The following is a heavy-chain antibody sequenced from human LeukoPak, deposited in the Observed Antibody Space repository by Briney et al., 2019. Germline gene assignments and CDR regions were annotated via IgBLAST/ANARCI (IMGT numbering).Heavy chain of an antibody. CDR1: GGSFSGYY. CDR2: INHSGST. Sequence: NSSETLSLTCAVYGGSFSGYYWSWIRQPPGKGLEWIGEINHSGSTNYNPSLKSRVTISVDTSKNQFSLKLSSVTAADTAVYYCARGVQKLYDFWSGYPSPFFDYWGQGTLVTVSS. D-gene: IGHD3-3*01. CDR3: ARGVQKLYDFWSGYPSPFFDY. J-gene: IGHJ4*02. V-gene: IGHV4-34*01.